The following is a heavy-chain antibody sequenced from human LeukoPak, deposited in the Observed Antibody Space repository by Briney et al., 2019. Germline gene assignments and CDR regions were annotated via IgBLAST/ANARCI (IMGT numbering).Heavy chain of an antibody. Sequence: GGSLRLSCAASGFTFSSYWMSWVRQAPGKGLEWVANIKQDGSEKYYVDSVKGRFTISRDNAKNSLYLQMNSLRAEDTAVYYCARGTTYYDFWSGYYAYYIDYWGQGTLVTVSS. CDR1: GFTFSSYW. V-gene: IGHV3-7*03. J-gene: IGHJ4*02. D-gene: IGHD3-3*01. CDR2: IKQDGSEK. CDR3: ARGTTYYDFWSGYYAYYIDY.